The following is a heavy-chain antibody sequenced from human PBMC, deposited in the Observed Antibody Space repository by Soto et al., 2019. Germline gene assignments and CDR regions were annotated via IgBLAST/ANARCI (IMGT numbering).Heavy chain of an antibody. Sequence: QVQLVESGGGVVQPGRSLRLSCAASGFPFSHYAIHWVRQPPGKGLEWVGVVSADGSAQFYADSVKGRFIISRDNSKNTMYLQMNSLRVEDTALYYCARDGVVDPHGPDALDIWGQGTTVSVSS. V-gene: IGHV3-30*04. CDR3: ARDGVVDPHGPDALDI. CDR2: VSADGSAQ. D-gene: IGHD2-15*01. J-gene: IGHJ3*02. CDR1: GFPFSHYA.